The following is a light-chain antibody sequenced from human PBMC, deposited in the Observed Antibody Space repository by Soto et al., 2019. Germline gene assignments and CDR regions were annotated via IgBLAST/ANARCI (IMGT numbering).Light chain of an antibody. J-gene: IGKJ1*01. CDR3: QQYNRLRT. CDR2: KAS. Sequence: DIQMTQSPSTLSASVGDRVTITCRANQSISSWLAWYQQKPGKAHKLLIYKASSLESGVPSRFSGSGSGTEFTLTISSLQPDDFATYYCQQYNRLRTFGQGTKEEIK. V-gene: IGKV1-5*03. CDR1: QSISSW.